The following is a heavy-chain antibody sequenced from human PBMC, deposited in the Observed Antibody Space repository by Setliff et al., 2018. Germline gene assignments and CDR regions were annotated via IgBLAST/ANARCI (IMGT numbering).Heavy chain of an antibody. CDR1: GFTFSSYW. CDR3: MRGRSTSGTYWGFDD. CDR2: INSDGTTT. D-gene: IGHD1-26*01. Sequence: GESLKISCAASGFTFSSYWMHWVRQAPGKGLVWVSDINSDGTTTDYADAVKGRFIISRDNTRNTLYLQMNNLEDDDTGVYYCMRGRSTSGTYWGFDDWGQGTVVTVSS. V-gene: IGHV3-74*01. J-gene: IGHJ4*02.